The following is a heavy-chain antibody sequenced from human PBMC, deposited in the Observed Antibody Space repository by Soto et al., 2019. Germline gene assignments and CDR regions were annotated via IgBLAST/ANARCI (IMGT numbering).Heavy chain of an antibody. CDR1: GRTFSSYA. J-gene: IGHJ5*02. V-gene: IGHV1-69*13. Sequence: SVRVSCKASGRTFSSYAISWVRQAPGQGLEWMGGIIPIFGTANYAQKFQGRVTITADESTSTAYMELSSLRSEDTAVYYCAIGAYYYDSSGYQGWFYPWGQGTLVTVSS. CDR3: AIGAYYYDSSGYQGWFYP. CDR2: IIPIFGTA. D-gene: IGHD3-22*01.